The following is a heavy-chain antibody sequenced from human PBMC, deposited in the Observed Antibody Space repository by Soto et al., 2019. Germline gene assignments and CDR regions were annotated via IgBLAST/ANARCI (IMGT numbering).Heavy chain of an antibody. V-gene: IGHV4-61*01. D-gene: IGHD3-10*01. J-gene: IGHJ4*02. CDR1: GGSVSSGSYY. CDR2: IYYSGST. CDR3: ARVISYYGSVRQYTYFDF. Sequence: QVQLQESGPGLVKPSETLSLTCTVSGGSVSSGSYYWSWIRQPPGKGLEWIGYIYYSGSTNYNPSLNSRVALAVDTFKNQCSLKLSSVTAADTAVYHGARVISYYGSVRQYTYFDFWGQGTLVTVSS.